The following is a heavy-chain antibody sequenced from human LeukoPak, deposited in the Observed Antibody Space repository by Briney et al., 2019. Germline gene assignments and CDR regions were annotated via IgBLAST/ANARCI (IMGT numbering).Heavy chain of an antibody. Sequence: ASVKVSCKASGYTFTSYYMHWVRQAPGQGLEWMGIISPSGGSTSYAQKFQGRVTMTRDTSTSTVYMELSSLRSEDTAVYYCARGQVLRFLEWLLYPNDYWGQGTLVTVSS. J-gene: IGHJ4*02. V-gene: IGHV1-46*03. CDR2: ISPSGGST. CDR3: ARGQVLRFLEWLLYPNDY. D-gene: IGHD3-3*01. CDR1: GYTFTSYY.